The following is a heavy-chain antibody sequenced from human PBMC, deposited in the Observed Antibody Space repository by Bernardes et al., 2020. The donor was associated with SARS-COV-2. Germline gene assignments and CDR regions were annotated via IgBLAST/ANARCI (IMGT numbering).Heavy chain of an antibody. J-gene: IGHJ4*02. Sequence: GGSLRLSCAASGFTFDDYAMHWVRQAPGKGLEWVSGISWNSGSIGYADSVKGRFTISRDNAKNSLYLQMNSLRAEDTALYYCASHDPHSIWGQGTLVTVSS. CDR2: ISWNSGSI. CDR1: GFTFDDYA. CDR3: ASHDPHSI. V-gene: IGHV3-9*01. D-gene: IGHD3-3*01.